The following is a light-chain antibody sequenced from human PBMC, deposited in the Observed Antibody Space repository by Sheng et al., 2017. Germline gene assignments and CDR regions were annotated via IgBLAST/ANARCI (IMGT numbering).Light chain of an antibody. CDR2: GVF. Sequence: EIVLTQFPATLSLSPGQRATVSCRASHNINNYLAWYQQKPGQAPRLLIYGVFIRATGIPDRFSGSGSGTDFTLTISRLEPEDFAVYYCQQYERSRTFGRGTKVEVK. J-gene: IGKJ1*01. V-gene: IGKV3-20*01. CDR3: QQYERSRT. CDR1: HNINNY.